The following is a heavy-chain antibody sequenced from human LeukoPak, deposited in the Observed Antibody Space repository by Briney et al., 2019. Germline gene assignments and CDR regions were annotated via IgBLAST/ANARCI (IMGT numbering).Heavy chain of an antibody. D-gene: IGHD3-16*01. J-gene: IGHJ5*02. CDR2: IIPIFGTA. CDR3: ARVANYDYVWGSLNWFDP. Sequence: SVKVSCTASGGTFTSYAISWVRQAPGQGLEWRGGIIPIFGTANYAQKFQGRVTITADESTSTAYMELSSLRSEDTAVYYCARVANYDYVWGSLNWFDPWGQGTLVTVSS. V-gene: IGHV1-69*13. CDR1: GGTFTSYA.